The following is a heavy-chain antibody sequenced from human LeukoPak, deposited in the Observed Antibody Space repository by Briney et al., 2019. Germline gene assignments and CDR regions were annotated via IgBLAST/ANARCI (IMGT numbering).Heavy chain of an antibody. J-gene: IGHJ4*02. V-gene: IGHV4-34*01. CDR1: GGSFSGYY. CDR2: INHSGST. D-gene: IGHD2-2*01. Sequence: RASETLSLTCAVYGGSFSGYYWSWIRQPPGKGLEWIGEINHSGSTNYNPSLKSRVTISVDTSKNQFSLKLSSVTAADTAVYYCARVVVPAAPIGSWGQGTLITVSS. CDR3: ARVVVPAAPIGS.